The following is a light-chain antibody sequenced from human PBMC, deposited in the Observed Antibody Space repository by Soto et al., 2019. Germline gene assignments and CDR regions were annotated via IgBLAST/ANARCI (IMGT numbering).Light chain of an antibody. V-gene: IGLV2-14*01. CDR1: XXXVGGYNY. CDR3: SSYTSSSTLYV. Sequence: QSVLTQPXXVSXXPXXXXXIXXXGTXXXVGGYNYVSWYQQHPGKAPKLMIYDVSNRPSGVSNRXXGSKSGNTASLTISGLQAEDEADYYCSSYTSSSTLYVXXTGTKLTVL. CDR2: DVS. J-gene: IGLJ1*01.